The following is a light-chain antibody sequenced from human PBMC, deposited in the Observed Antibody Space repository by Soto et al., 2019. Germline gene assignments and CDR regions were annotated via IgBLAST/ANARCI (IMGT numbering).Light chain of an antibody. CDR1: QSVSSTY. J-gene: IGKJ2*01. CDR2: STS. V-gene: IGKV3-20*01. CDR3: QQYGRSPNT. Sequence: EVVLTQSPGTLSLSPGERATLSCRASQSVSSTYLAWYQQKPGQSPRLLIYSTSSRATGIPDRFSGSGSGTDCTLTISRLEPEDFAVYYCQQYGRSPNTFGQGTKLEI.